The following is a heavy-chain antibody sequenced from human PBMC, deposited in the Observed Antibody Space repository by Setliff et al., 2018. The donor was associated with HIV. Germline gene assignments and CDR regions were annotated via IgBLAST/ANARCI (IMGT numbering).Heavy chain of an antibody. CDR3: ARHGYSSDLRISYCDS. CDR2: IYSGGIT. CDR1: GGSISSAY. Sequence: ASETLSLTCAVSGGSISSAYWGWVRQPPGKGLEWIGYIYSGGITKYNPSLKSRVTISVDTSKNRFSLKLRSVTAADTAVYYCARHGYSSDLRISYCDSWGQGSLVTVSS. J-gene: IGHJ4*02. V-gene: IGHV4-59*08. D-gene: IGHD5-18*01.